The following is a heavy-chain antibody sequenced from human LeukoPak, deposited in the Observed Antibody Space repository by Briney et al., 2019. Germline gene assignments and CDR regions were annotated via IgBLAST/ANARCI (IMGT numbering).Heavy chain of an antibody. D-gene: IGHD5-12*01. V-gene: IGHV4-39*01. CDR3: ARLGYSGYDLDY. CDR2: IYYSGST. CDR1: GGSISSSSYY. Sequence: PSETLSLTCTVSGGSISSSSYYWGWIRQPPGKGLEWIGRIYYSGSTYYNPSLKSRVTISVDTSKNQFSLKLSSVTAADTAVYYCARLGYSGYDLDYWGQGTLVTVSS. J-gene: IGHJ4*02.